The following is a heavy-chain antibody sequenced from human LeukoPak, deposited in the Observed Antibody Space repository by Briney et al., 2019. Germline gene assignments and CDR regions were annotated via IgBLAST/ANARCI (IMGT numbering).Heavy chain of an antibody. CDR2: ISSNGGST. Sequence: GEALRLSCSASGFIFSNYGMHWVRQAPGKGLEHVSVISSNGGSTHYADSVKGRFTISRDNSKNTVYLQMSSLRPEDTAVYYCVRQITMILPVISYWGQGTVVTV. CDR3: VRQITMILPVISY. V-gene: IGHV3-64D*06. D-gene: IGHD3-22*01. CDR1: GFIFSNYG. J-gene: IGHJ4*02.